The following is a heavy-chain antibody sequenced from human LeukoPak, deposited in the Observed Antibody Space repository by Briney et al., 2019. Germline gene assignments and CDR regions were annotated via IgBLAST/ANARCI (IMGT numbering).Heavy chain of an antibody. CDR1: GFTFSDYH. Sequence: PGGSLRLSCAASGFTFSDYHMSWIRQAPGKGLEWVSYISSSGSTIYYADSVKGRFTISRDNAKNSLYLQMNSLRAEDTAVYYCAFQGVAGTGHAFDIWGQGTMVTVSS. CDR2: ISSSGSTI. CDR3: AFQGVAGTGHAFDI. J-gene: IGHJ3*02. V-gene: IGHV3-11*01. D-gene: IGHD6-19*01.